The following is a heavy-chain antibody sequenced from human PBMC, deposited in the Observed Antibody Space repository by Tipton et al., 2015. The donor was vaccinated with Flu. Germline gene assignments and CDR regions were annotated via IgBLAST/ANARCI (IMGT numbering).Heavy chain of an antibody. V-gene: IGHV6-1*01. Sequence: GLVKPSQTLSLTCAISGDSVSSNSVAWNWIRQSPSRGLEWLGRTYYRSRWYNYYAYAESVQSRITINPDTSKNQFSLQLNSVTPEDTAVYYCARGQSYAFDYWGQGTLVTVST. CDR1: GDSVSSNSVA. CDR2: TYYRSRWYN. CDR3: ARGQSYAFDY. D-gene: IGHD3-16*01. J-gene: IGHJ4*02.